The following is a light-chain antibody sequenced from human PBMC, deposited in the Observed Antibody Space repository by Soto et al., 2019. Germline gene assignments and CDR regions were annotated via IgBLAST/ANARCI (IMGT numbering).Light chain of an antibody. Sequence: AIRMTQSPSSLSASTGERVTSTCRASQGISSSYLALYQQKPGRAPKLLIYAASTLQSGVPSRFSGSGSGTDFTLTISCLQSDDFATYYCQQYYSYLPTFGGGTKVDNK. V-gene: IGKV1-8*01. CDR2: AAS. CDR1: QGISSSY. CDR3: QQYYSYLPT. J-gene: IGKJ4*01.